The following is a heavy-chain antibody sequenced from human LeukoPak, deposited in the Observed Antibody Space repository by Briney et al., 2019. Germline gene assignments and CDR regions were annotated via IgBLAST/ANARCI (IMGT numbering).Heavy chain of an antibody. Sequence: GGSLSLSCAASGFTFSSYAMSWVRQAPGKGLEWVSAISGSGGSTYYADSVKGRFTISRDNSKNTLYLQMNSLRAEDTAVYYCAKVQYSGSYYGVDYWGQGTLVTVSS. CDR2: ISGSGGST. CDR1: GFTFSSYA. D-gene: IGHD1-26*01. J-gene: IGHJ4*02. CDR3: AKVQYSGSYYGVDY. V-gene: IGHV3-23*01.